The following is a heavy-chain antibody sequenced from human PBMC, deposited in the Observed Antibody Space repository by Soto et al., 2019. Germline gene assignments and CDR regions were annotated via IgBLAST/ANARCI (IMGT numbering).Heavy chain of an antibody. CDR1: GFTFSSYA. Sequence: QVQLVESGEGVVQPGRSLRLSGAASGFTFSSYAMHWVREAPGKGLEWVAVISYDGSNKYYADSVKGRFTISRDNSKNTLYLQMNSLRAEDTAVYYCARGTAGPDIVVVVAAIRHWFDPWGQGTLVTVSS. V-gene: IGHV3-30-3*01. D-gene: IGHD2-15*01. CDR2: ISYDGSNK. CDR3: ARGTAGPDIVVVVAAIRHWFDP. J-gene: IGHJ5*02.